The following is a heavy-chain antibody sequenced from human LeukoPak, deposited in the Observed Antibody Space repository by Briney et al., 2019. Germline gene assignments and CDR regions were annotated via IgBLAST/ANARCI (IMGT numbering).Heavy chain of an antibody. CDR1: GFTFSSYS. CDR3: ARVYDSSGYYLDY. V-gene: IGHV3-48*04. D-gene: IGHD3-22*01. Sequence: GGSLRLSCAASGFTFSSYSMNWVRQAPGKGLEWVSYISSSSTIYYADSVKGRFTISRDNAKNSLYLQMNSLRAEDTAVYYCARVYDSSGYYLDYWGQGTLVTVSS. CDR2: ISSSSTI. J-gene: IGHJ4*02.